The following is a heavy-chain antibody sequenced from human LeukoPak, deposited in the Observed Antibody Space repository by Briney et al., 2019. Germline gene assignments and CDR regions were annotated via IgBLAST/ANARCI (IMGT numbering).Heavy chain of an antibody. CDR3: ARRTGTAYDY. CDR2: IYYSGST. D-gene: IGHD1-1*01. CDR1: GGSIGSYY. Sequence: SETLSLTCAVSGGSIGSYYWSWIRQPPGKGLEWIGYIYYSGSTSYNPSLKSRVTISVDTSKNQFSLKLSSVTAADTAIYYCARRTGTAYDYWGQGILVTVSS. V-gene: IGHV4-59*01. J-gene: IGHJ4*02.